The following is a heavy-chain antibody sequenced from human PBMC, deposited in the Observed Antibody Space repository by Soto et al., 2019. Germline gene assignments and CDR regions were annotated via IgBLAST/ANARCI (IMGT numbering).Heavy chain of an antibody. CDR1: GGSIISSSYY. J-gene: IGHJ5*02. CDR2: IYYSGST. V-gene: IGHV4-39*01. CDR3: ARHYRLGGSYFGDWFDP. D-gene: IGHD1-26*01. Sequence: SETLSLTCTVSGGSIISSSYYWGWIRQPPGKGLEWIGSIYYSGSTYYNPSLKSRVTISVDTSKNQFSLKLSSVSAADTAVYYCARHYRLGGSYFGDWFDPWGQGTLVTVSS.